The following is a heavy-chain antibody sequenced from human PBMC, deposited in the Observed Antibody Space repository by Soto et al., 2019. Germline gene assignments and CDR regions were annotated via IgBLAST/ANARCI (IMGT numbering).Heavy chain of an antibody. CDR3: ARDRSIAVAGIFDY. Sequence: PGGSLRLSCAASGFTFSSYSMNWVRQAPGKGLKWVSNISSSSRKIDNADYVKGRFTISRDNAKNSLYLQMNSLRDEDTAVYYCARDRSIAVAGIFDYWGQGTLVTVSS. J-gene: IGHJ4*02. D-gene: IGHD6-19*01. CDR1: GFTFSSYS. CDR2: ISSSSRKI. V-gene: IGHV3-48*02.